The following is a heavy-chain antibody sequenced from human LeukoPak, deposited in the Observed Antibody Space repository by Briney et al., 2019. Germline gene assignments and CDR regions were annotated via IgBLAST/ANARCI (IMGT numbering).Heavy chain of an antibody. CDR1: GLTVSSNY. Sequence: GGSLRLSCAASGLTVSSNYMSWVRQAPGRGLEWVSVLYAGGDTYYADSVKGRFTISRDNSKNTLYLQMNSLRGDDTAVYYCARDRGYTSDWGQGTPVTVSS. V-gene: IGHV3-66*01. CDR2: LYAGGDT. CDR3: ARDRGYTSD. J-gene: IGHJ4*02. D-gene: IGHD2-2*02.